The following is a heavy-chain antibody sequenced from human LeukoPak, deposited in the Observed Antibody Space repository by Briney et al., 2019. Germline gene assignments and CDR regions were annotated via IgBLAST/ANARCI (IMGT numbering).Heavy chain of an antibody. J-gene: IGHJ4*02. V-gene: IGHV4-59*01. CDR3: ARDRTTSHFDY. Sequence: SETLSLTCTVSGGSISSYYWSWIRQPPGKGLEWIGYIYYSGSTNYNPSLKSRATISVDTSKNQFSLKLSSVTAADTAVYYCARDRTTSHFDYWGQGTLVTVSS. CDR1: GGSISSYY. D-gene: IGHD4-17*01. CDR2: IYYSGST.